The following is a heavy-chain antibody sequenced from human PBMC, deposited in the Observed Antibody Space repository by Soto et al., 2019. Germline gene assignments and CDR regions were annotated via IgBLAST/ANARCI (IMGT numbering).Heavy chain of an antibody. D-gene: IGHD3-10*01. CDR2: ISYDGSNK. Sequence: PVGPLRLSYAASGLNFISYGMHRIRQDTGKGLEWVAVISYDGSNKYYADSVKGRFTISRDNAKNTLHLQVNSLRAEDTAVYYCCFTMDGGGGGGYYYYMDVWGKGTTVTVSS. V-gene: IGHV3-30*03. CDR1: GLNFISYG. J-gene: IGHJ6*03. CDR3: CFTMDGGGGGGYYYYMDV.